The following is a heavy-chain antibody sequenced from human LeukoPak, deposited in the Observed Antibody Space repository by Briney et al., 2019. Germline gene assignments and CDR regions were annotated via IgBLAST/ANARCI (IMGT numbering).Heavy chain of an antibody. CDR2: ISYDGSNK. J-gene: IGHJ4*02. V-gene: IGHV3-30-3*01. D-gene: IGHD3-22*01. CDR1: GFTFSSYA. CDR3: ARAEFTYYYDSSGYYFGY. Sequence: PGRSLRLSCAASGFTFSSYAMHWVRQAPGKGLEWVAVISYDGSNKYYADSVKSRFTISRDNSKNTLYLQMNSLRAEDTAVYYCARAEFTYYYDSSGYYFGYWGQGTLVTVSS.